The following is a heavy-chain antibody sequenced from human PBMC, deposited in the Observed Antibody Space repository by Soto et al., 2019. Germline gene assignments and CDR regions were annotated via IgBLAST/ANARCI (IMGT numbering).Heavy chain of an antibody. Sequence: QVQLVQSGAEVKKPGASVKVSCKASGYTFTSYGISWVRQAPGQGLEWMGWISAYNGNTNYAQKLQGRVTMTTDTSTRTANMKLRSMKPADPPVYYCAGQKSNRLITIFGGVTFTYGGQGTLVPVSS. J-gene: IGHJ4*02. CDR2: ISAYNGNT. CDR3: AGQKSNRLITIFGGVTFTY. D-gene: IGHD3-3*01. CDR1: GYTFTSYG. V-gene: IGHV1-18*01.